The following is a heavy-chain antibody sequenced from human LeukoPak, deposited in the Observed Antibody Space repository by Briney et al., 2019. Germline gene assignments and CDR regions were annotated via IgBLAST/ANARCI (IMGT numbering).Heavy chain of an antibody. CDR2: IYYSGST. J-gene: IGHJ4*02. D-gene: IGHD3-10*01. CDR1: GGSISSYY. CDR3: AGGSGSRRAYYFDY. Sequence: SETLSLTCTVSGGSISSYYWSWIRQPPGKGLEWIGYIYYSGSTNYNPSLKSRVTISVDTSKNQFSLKLSSVTAADTAVYYCAGGSGSRRAYYFDYWGQGTLVTVSS. V-gene: IGHV4-59*01.